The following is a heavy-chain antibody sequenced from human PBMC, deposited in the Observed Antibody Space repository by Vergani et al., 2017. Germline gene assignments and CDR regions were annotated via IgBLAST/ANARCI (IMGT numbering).Heavy chain of an antibody. V-gene: IGHV1-46*01. J-gene: IGHJ3*02. D-gene: IGHD3-22*01. CDR1: GYTFTSYY. CDR2: INPSGGST. CDR3: AREPFTDSRGHAAFDI. Sequence: QVQLVQSGAEVKKPGASVKVSCKASGYTFTSYYMHWVRQAPGQGLEWMGIINPSGGSTSYAQKFQGRVTMTRDTATSTVYMELSSLRSEYTAVYYCAREPFTDSRGHAAFDIWGQGTMVTVAS.